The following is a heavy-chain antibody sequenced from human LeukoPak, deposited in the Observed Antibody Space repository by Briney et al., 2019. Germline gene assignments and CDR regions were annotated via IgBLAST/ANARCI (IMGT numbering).Heavy chain of an antibody. J-gene: IGHJ4*02. Sequence: GGSLRLSCAASGFTFSSYGMSWVRQAPGKGLEWVAYIRYDGSNRHYADSVKGRFTISRDNSKNTLYLQMNSLGVEDTAVYYCAKGGRITMLRGVQRDHYFDYWGQGTLVTVSS. CDR1: GFTFSSYG. CDR3: AKGGRITMLRGVQRDHYFDY. CDR2: IRYDGSNR. V-gene: IGHV3-30*02. D-gene: IGHD3-10*01.